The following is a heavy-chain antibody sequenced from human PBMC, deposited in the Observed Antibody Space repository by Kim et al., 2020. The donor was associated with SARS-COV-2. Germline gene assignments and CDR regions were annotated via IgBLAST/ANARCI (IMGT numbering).Heavy chain of an antibody. J-gene: IGHJ6*02. Sequence: ASVKVSCKVSGYTLTELSMHWVRQAPGKGLEWMGGFDPEDGETIYAQKFQGRVTMTEDTSTDTAYMELSSLRSEDTAVYYCATDERDYGDYEDKHYGMDVWGQGTTVTVSS. V-gene: IGHV1-24*01. D-gene: IGHD4-17*01. CDR1: GYTLTELS. CDR2: FDPEDGET. CDR3: ATDERDYGDYEDKHYGMDV.